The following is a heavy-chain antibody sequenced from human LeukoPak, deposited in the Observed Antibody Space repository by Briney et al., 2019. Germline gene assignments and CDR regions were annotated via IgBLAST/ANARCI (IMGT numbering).Heavy chain of an antibody. CDR3: ARDQRYYYDSSGHFDY. J-gene: IGHJ4*02. CDR1: GFTFRNYS. D-gene: IGHD3-22*01. V-gene: IGHV3-48*01. CDR2: ISSGRSTI. Sequence: GGSLRLSCAASGFTFRNYSMNWVRQAPGKGLEGVSYISSGRSTIHYADSVKGRFTISRDNAKKSLYLQMNSLRAEDTAVYYCARDQRYYYDSSGHFDYWGQGALVTVSS.